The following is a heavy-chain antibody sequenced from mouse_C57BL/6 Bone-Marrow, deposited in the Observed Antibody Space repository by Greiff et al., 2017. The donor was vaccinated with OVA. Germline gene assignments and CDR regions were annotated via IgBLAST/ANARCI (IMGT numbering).Heavy chain of an antibody. J-gene: IGHJ3*01. CDR1: GYTFTSYW. CDR2: IDPSDSYT. Sequence: VQLQQPGAELVMPGASVKLSCKASGYTFTSYWMHWVKQRPGQGLEWIGEIDPSDSYTNYNQKFKGKSTLTVDKSSSTAYMQLSSLTSEDSAVYYCAREGRFAYWGQGTLVTVSA. CDR3: AREGRFAY. V-gene: IGHV1-69*01.